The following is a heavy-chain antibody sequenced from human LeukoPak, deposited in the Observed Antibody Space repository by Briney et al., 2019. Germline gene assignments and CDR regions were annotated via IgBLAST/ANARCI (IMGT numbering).Heavy chain of an antibody. CDR1: GFTFGDYA. V-gene: IGHV3-9*01. J-gene: IGHJ4*02. D-gene: IGHD3-10*01. Sequence: GGSLRLSCAAAGFTFGDYAMHWVRQAPGKGLEGVSGISWNSDTINYADSVKGRFTISRDTAKNSLYLQMNSLRLEDTALYYCAKVGGLGSFYKSPYFAYWGQGTQVTVSS. CDR2: ISWNSDTI. CDR3: AKVGGLGSFYKSPYFAY.